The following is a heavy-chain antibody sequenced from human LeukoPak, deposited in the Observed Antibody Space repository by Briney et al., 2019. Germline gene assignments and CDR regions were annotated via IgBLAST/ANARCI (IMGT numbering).Heavy chain of an antibody. J-gene: IGHJ4*02. D-gene: IGHD5-12*01. CDR3: ARGREYSGYDLDY. Sequence: GGSLRLSCAASGVTFSSYWMHWVRHAPGKGLVWVSCINSGGSSTSADSVKGRLTISRDNAKNTLYLQINSLRAEDTAIYYCARGREYSGYDLDYWGQGTLVTVSS. V-gene: IGHV3-74*01. CDR1: GVTFSSYW. CDR2: INSGGSST.